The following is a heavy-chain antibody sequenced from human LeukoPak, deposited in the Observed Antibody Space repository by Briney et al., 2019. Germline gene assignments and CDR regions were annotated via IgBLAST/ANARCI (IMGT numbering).Heavy chain of an antibody. D-gene: IGHD3-10*01. CDR1: GFSFSNYW. J-gene: IGHJ4*02. Sequence: GGSLRLSCTASGFSFSNYWIHWFRQAPGKGLVWVSRIDSDGSSTSYADSVKGRFTISRDNAKNTLYLQMNSLRAEDTAVYYCARGSGITMVRGVIGYFYYWGQGTLVTVSS. V-gene: IGHV3-74*01. CDR2: IDSDGSST. CDR3: ARGSGITMVRGVIGYFYY.